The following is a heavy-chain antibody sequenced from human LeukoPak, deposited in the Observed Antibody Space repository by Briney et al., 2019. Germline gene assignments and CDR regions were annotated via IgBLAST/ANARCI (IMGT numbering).Heavy chain of an antibody. CDR2: IYRGGST. CDR1: GFTVSSNY. J-gene: IGHJ4*02. Sequence: GGSLRLSCAASGFTVSSNYMSGVRQAPGKGLEWVSVIYRGGSTYYADSVKGRFTISRDNSKNTLYLQMNSLRAEDTAVYYCARVGVSGIAVAGGNYWGQGTLVTVSS. V-gene: IGHV3-66*01. D-gene: IGHD6-19*01. CDR3: ARVGVSGIAVAGGNY.